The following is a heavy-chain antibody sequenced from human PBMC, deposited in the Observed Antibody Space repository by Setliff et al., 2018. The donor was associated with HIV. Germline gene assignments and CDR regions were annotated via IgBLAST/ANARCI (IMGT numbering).Heavy chain of an antibody. CDR2: ISYDGNSI. J-gene: IGHJ5*02. CDR3: VSGGASAGANWFDP. CDR1: TFNLNTYA. Sequence: PGGSLRLSCTASTFNLNTYALHWVRQAPGKGLEWVAVISYDGNSIYYGDSVKGRFMISRDNAKNSLYLQMNSLRVEDTAMYYCVSGGASAGANWFDPWGQGTLVTVSS. D-gene: IGHD6-13*01. V-gene: IGHV3-30*04.